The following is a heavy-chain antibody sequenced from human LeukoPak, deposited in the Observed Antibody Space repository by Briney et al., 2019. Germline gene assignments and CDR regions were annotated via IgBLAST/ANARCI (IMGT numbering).Heavy chain of an antibody. CDR3: ARVLGFGELFFDY. CDR1: GFTFSSYE. Sequence: GGSLRLSCAASGFTFSSYEMNWVRQATGKGLEGVPYISSSGSTIYYADSVKGRFTISRDNAKNSLYLQMNSLGAEDTAVYYCARVLGFGELFFDYWGQGTLVTVSS. J-gene: IGHJ4*02. D-gene: IGHD3-10*01. CDR2: ISSSGSTI. V-gene: IGHV3-48*03.